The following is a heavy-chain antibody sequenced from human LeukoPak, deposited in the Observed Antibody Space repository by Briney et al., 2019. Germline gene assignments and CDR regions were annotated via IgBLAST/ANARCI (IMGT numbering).Heavy chain of an antibody. CDR3: AREGAPSRYFDY. J-gene: IGHJ4*02. CDR2: IYTSGST. Sequence: SETLSLTCTVSGGFISRYYWSWIRQPAGKGLEWIGRIYTSGSTNYNPSLKSRVTMSVDTSKNQFSLKLSSVTAADTAVYYCAREGAPSRYFDYWGQGTLVTVSS. CDR1: GGFISRYY. V-gene: IGHV4-4*07.